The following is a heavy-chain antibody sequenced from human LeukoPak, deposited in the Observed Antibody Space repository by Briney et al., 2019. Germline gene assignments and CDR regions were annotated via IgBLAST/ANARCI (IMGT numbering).Heavy chain of an antibody. J-gene: IGHJ5*02. CDR1: GGYFSGYY. V-gene: IGHV4-34*01. D-gene: IGHD2-2*01. CDR2: INHSGST. CDR3: ARGVRGLLLNCSSNSCQPGRNWFDP. Sequence: SETLSLTCAVYGGYFSGYYWSWIRQPPGKGLEWIGEINHSGSTNYNPSLKSRVTISVDTSKNLFSLKLSSVTAADTAVYYCARGVRGLLLNCSSNSCQPGRNWFDPWGQGTLVTVSS.